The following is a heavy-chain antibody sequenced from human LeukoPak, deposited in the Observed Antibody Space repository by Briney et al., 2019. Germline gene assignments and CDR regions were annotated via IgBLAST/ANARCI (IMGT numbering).Heavy chain of an antibody. CDR3: ARRGNMSSRAFDI. J-gene: IGHJ3*02. Sequence: PGGSLRLSCAASGFSFSDSYMSWIRQAPGQGLEWLSYIKSSDTSTFYADSVKGRFTVSRDNAKNSLYLQMNSLRAEDTAVYYCARRGNMSSRAFDIWGQGTVVTVSS. D-gene: IGHD2/OR15-2a*01. CDR1: GFSFSDSY. V-gene: IGHV3-11*01. CDR2: IKSSDTST.